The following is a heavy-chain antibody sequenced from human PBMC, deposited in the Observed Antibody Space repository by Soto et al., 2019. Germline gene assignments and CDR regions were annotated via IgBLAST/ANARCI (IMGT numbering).Heavy chain of an antibody. J-gene: IGHJ6*02. V-gene: IGHV3-13*01. Sequence: GGSLRLSCAASGFTFSSYDMHWVRQATGKGLEWVSAIGTAGDTYYPGSVKGRFTISRENAKNSLYLQMNSLRAEDTAVYYCARGYCSGGSCYLSGPLFFRVVSYGMDVWGQGTTVTVSS. CDR3: ARGYCSGGSCYLSGPLFFRVVSYGMDV. CDR1: GFTFSSYD. CDR2: IGTAGDT. D-gene: IGHD2-15*01.